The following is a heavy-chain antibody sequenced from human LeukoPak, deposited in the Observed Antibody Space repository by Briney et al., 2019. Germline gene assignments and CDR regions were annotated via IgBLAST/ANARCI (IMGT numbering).Heavy chain of an antibody. D-gene: IGHD4-17*01. J-gene: IGHJ4*02. CDR2: IYYSGST. CDR3: ARVFYGDLLDY. V-gene: IGHV4-59*01. Sequence: SETLSLTCTVSGGSISSYYWSVIRQPPGKGLEWIGYIYYSGSTNYNPSLKSRVTISVDTSKNQFSLKLSSVTAADTAVYYCARVFYGDLLDYWGQGTLVTVSS. CDR1: GGSISSYY.